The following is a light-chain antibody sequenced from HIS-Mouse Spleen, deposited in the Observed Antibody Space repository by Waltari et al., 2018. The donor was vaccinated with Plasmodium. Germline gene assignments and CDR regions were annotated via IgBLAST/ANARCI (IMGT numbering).Light chain of an antibody. CDR3: QQYDKLPYT. CDR2: DAS. CDR1: HDISNS. J-gene: IGKJ2*01. V-gene: IGKV1-33*01. Sequence: DIQMTQSPSSLSASVGDRVTITCPASHDISNSFKCYQQKTGKAPKLLIYDASNLETGVPSRFSGSGSGTDFTFTISSLQPEDIATYYWQQYDKLPYTFGQGTKLEIK.